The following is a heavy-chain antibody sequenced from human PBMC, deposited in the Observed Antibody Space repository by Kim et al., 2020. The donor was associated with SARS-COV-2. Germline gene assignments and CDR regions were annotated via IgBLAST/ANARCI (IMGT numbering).Heavy chain of an antibody. V-gene: IGHV5-10-1*01. CDR1: GYIFTRYW. CDR3: ARHLDSSGYYYDRGFDP. Sequence: GESLKISCKGSGYIFTRYWISWVRQMPGKGLEWMGRIDPSDSYTNYSPSFQGHVTISADKSISTAYLQWSSLKASDTAMYYCARHLDSSGYYYDRGFDPWGQGTLVTVSS. J-gene: IGHJ5*02. CDR2: IDPSDSYT. D-gene: IGHD3-22*01.